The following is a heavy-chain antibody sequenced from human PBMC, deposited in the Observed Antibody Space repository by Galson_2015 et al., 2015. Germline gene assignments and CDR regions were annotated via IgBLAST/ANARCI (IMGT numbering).Heavy chain of an antibody. D-gene: IGHD6-19*01. J-gene: IGHJ6*02. CDR1: GFTFSSYG. CDR3: AKDLQWLPRGFYYYGMDV. Sequence: LRLSCAASGFTFSSYGTHWVRQAPGKGLEWVAVISYDGSNKYYADSVKGRFTISRDNSKNTLYLQMNSLRAEDTAVYYCAKDLQWLPRGFYYYGMDVWSQGTTVTVSS. CDR2: ISYDGSNK. V-gene: IGHV3-30*18.